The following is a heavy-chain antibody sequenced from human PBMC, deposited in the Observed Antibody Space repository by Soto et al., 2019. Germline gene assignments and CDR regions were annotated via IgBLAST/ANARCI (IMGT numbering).Heavy chain of an antibody. CDR1: NGSISSRSSY. D-gene: IGHD4-17*01. Sequence: QLQLQESGSGLVKPSETLSLTCIVSNGSISSRSSYWGWIRQTPGKGLEWIGSIYYIGNTNYNPSLKSLVTISIESSKTQFSLKMKSVTAADTAVYFCGGQDYGAKGYYFENWGQGALVTVSS. V-gene: IGHV4-39*01. CDR3: GGQDYGAKGYYFEN. CDR2: IYYIGNT. J-gene: IGHJ4*02.